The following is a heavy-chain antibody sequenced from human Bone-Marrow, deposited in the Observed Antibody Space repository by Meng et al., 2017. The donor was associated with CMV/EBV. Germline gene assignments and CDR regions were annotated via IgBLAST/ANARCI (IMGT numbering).Heavy chain of an antibody. CDR1: GYTFTGYY. CDR3: AMPPTPPFDTTGTADPFDV. J-gene: IGHJ3*01. Sequence: ASVKVSCKASGYTFTGYYLHWVRQAPGQGLEWMGRINPKSGDTNYAQNFQGRVTMTRDTSISTAYMHLSGLRSDDTAVYYCAMPPTPPFDTTGTADPFDVWGQGTMVTVSS. D-gene: IGHD1-1*01. CDR2: INPKSGDT. V-gene: IGHV1-2*06.